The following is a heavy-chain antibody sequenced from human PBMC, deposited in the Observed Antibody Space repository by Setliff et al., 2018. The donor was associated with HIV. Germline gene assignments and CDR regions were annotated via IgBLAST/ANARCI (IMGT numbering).Heavy chain of an antibody. J-gene: IGHJ4*02. D-gene: IGHD3-3*01. Sequence: GGSLRLSCAAFGFTFSRDWMHWVRQGPGKGLVWVARINSDGFKTNHADSVRGRFTIFRDNAKRSLYLQMNRLKTDDTAFYYCATFADGPDSWGQGTLVTVSS. CDR2: INSDGFKT. CDR3: ATFADGPDS. CDR1: GFTFSRDW. V-gene: IGHV3-74*01.